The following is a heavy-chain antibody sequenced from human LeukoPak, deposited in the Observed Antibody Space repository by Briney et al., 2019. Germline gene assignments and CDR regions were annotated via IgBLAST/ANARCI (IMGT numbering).Heavy chain of an antibody. CDR3: ARGQSDLGVLMVYAIDY. CDR2: INHSGST. V-gene: IGHV4-34*01. D-gene: IGHD2-8*01. Sequence: PSETLSLTCTVSGGSISSYYWSWIRQPPGEGLEWIGEINHSGSTNYNPSLKSRVTISVDTSKNQFSLKLSSVTAADTAVYYCARGQSDLGVLMVYAIDYWGQGTLVTVSS. CDR1: GGSISSYY. J-gene: IGHJ4*02.